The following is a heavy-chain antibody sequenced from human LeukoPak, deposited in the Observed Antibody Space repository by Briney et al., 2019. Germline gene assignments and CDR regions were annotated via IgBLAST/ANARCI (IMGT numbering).Heavy chain of an antibody. V-gene: IGHV3-15*01. CDR1: GFTFSSYA. J-gene: IGHJ4*02. D-gene: IGHD2-2*01. CDR2: IKSKTDGRTT. CDR3: TTLWPAAMGVGY. Sequence: GGSLRLSCAGSGFTFSSYAMTWVRQAPGKGLEWVGRIKSKTDGRTTDYAAPVKGRFTISRDDSKNTLYLQMNSLKTEDTAVYYCTTLWPAAMGVGYWGQGTLVTVSS.